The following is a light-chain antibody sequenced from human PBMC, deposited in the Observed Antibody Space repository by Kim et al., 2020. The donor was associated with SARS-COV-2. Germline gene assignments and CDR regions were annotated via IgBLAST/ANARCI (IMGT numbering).Light chain of an antibody. CDR1: NIGSKS. CDR3: QVWDSSSDHPGAV. V-gene: IGLV3-21*04. CDR2: YDS. J-gene: IGLJ3*02. Sequence: GKTARVTCGGNNIGSKSVHWYQQKPGQAPVLVIYYDSDRPSGIPERFSGSNSGNTATLTISRVEAGDEADYYCQVWDSSSDHPGAVFGGGTQLTVL.